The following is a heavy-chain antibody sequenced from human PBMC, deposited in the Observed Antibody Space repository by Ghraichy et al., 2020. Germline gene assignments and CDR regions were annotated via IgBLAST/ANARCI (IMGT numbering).Heavy chain of an antibody. CDR1: GGSISSYY. CDR3: ARGLLYDYNWFDP. D-gene: IGHD3-3*01. J-gene: IGHJ5*02. V-gene: IGHV4-59*01. CDR2: IYYSGST. Sequence: SETLSLTCSVSGGSISSYYWSWIRQPPGKGLEWIGNIYYSGSTTYNPSLKSRVTISVDTSKNQFSLKLSSVTAADTAVYYCARGLLYDYNWFDPWGQGTLVTVSS.